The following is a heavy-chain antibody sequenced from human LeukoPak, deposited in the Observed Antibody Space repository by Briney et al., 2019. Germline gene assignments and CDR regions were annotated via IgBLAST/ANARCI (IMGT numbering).Heavy chain of an antibody. J-gene: IGHJ4*02. CDR1: GGTFSSYA. CDR2: ISAYNGNT. CDR3: ARGGRGLLEWLTDY. D-gene: IGHD3-3*01. V-gene: IGHV1-18*01. Sequence: ASVKVSCKASGGTFSSYAISWVRQAPGQGLEWMGWISAYNGNTNYAQKLQGRVTMTTDTSTSTAYMELRSLRSDDTAVYYCARGGRGLLEWLTDYWGQGTLVTVSS.